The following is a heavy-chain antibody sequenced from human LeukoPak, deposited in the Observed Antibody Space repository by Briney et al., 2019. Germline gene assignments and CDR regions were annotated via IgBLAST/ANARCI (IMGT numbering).Heavy chain of an antibody. Sequence: GGSLRLSCAASGFIFTNFPMNWVRQAPGKGLVWVSRIASDGSSTTYADSVKGRFSTSRDNAKNTLYLQMNSLRVEDTAVYYCARGRPHGNDYWGQGTLVTVSS. CDR2: IASDGSST. CDR3: ARGRPHGNDY. V-gene: IGHV3-74*01. CDR1: GFIFTNFP. J-gene: IGHJ4*02. D-gene: IGHD4-23*01.